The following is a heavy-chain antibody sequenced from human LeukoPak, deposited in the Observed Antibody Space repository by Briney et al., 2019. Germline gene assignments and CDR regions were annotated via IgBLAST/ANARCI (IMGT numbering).Heavy chain of an antibody. D-gene: IGHD5-24*01. CDR2: INHSGST. J-gene: IGHJ4*02. V-gene: IGHV4-34*01. CDR1: GGSFSGYY. Sequence: SETLSLTCAVYGGSFSGYYWSWTRQPPGKGLEWIGEINHSGSTNYNPSLKSRVTISVDTSKNQFSLKLSSVTAADTAVYYCARRDGYSRTYFDYWGQGTLVTVSS. CDR3: ARRDGYSRTYFDY.